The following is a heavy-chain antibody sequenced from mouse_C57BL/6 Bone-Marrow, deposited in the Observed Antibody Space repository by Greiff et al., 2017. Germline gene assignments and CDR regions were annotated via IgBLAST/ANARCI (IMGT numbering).Heavy chain of an antibody. CDR2: IYPRSGNT. CDR3: AKIYDEGFRLAY. Sequence: VQLQQSGAELARPGASVKLSCKASGYTFTSYGISWVKQRTGQGLEWIGEIYPRSGNTYYNEKFKGKATLTADKSSSTAYMELRGLTSEDSAVYCGAKIYDEGFRLAYWGQGTLVTVSA. J-gene: IGHJ3*01. CDR1: GYTFTSYG. V-gene: IGHV1-81*01. D-gene: IGHD2-4*01.